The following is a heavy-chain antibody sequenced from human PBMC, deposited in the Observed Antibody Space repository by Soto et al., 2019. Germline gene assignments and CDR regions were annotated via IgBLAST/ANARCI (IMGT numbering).Heavy chain of an antibody. CDR1: GYTFTSYY. D-gene: IGHD6-13*01. V-gene: IGHV1-8*01. CDR3: GRDLRYSSSWYVGAYYFDY. CDR2: MNPNSGNT. J-gene: IGHJ4*02. Sequence: ASVKVSCKASGYTFTSYYINWVRQATGQGLEWMGWMNPNSGNTGYAQKFQGRVTMTTDTSTSTAYMELRSLRSDASAVYYCGRDLRYSSSWYVGAYYFDYWGLGTLVTVSS.